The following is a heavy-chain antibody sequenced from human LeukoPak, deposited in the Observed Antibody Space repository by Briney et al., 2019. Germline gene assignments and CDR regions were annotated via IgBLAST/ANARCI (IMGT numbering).Heavy chain of an antibody. J-gene: IGHJ6*04. V-gene: IGHV3-48*03. CDR2: ISSSGSTI. D-gene: IGHD3-10*02. Sequence: GGSLRLSCAASGFTFSSYEMNWVRRAPGKGLEWVSYISSSGSTIYSADSVKGRFTISRDNAKNSLYLQMNSLRAEDTAVYYCAELGITMIGGVWGKGTTVTISS. CDR1: GFTFSSYE. CDR3: AELGITMIGGV.